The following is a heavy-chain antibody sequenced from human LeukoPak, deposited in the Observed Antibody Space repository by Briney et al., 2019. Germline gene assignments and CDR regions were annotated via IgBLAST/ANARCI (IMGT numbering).Heavy chain of an antibody. CDR3: ARAIHY. J-gene: IGHJ4*02. Sequence: SETLSLTCTVSGGSIDSYYWSWIRQPPGKGLEWIGYIYYSGTTNYNPSLTSRVTMSVDTSKNQFSLKLSSVTAADTAVYYCARAIHYWGQGTLVTVSS. CDR2: IYYSGTT. V-gene: IGHV4-59*12. CDR1: GGSIDSYY.